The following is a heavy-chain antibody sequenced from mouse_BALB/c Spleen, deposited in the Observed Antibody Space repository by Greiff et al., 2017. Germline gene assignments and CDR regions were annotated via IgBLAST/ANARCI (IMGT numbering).Heavy chain of an antibody. CDR1: GFTFSSYT. V-gene: IGHV5-12-2*01. J-gene: IGHJ3*01. Sequence: EVKLMESGGGLVQPGGSLKLSCAASGFTFSSYTMSWVRQTPEKRLEWVAYISNGGGSTYYPDTVKGRFTISRDNAKNTLYLQMSSLKSEDTAMYYCARHDYDGGWFAYWGQGTLVTVSA. CDR2: ISNGGGST. CDR3: ARHDYDGGWFAY. D-gene: IGHD2-4*01.